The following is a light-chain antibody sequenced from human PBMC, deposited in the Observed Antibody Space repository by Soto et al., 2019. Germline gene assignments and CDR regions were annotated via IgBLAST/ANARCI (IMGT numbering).Light chain of an antibody. Sequence: DIQMTQSPSSLSASVGDRVTITCRASQSISSYLNLYQQKPGKAPKLLIYAASSLQSGVPSRFRGRGSGTDFTLTISSLQTEDFATYYCQQSYSTPPTFGQGTKVEIK. CDR2: AAS. V-gene: IGKV1-39*01. CDR3: QQSYSTPPT. J-gene: IGKJ1*01. CDR1: QSISSY.